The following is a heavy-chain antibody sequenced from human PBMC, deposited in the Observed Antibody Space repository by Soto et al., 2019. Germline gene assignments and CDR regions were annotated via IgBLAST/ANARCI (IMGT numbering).Heavy chain of an antibody. Sequence: SETLSLTCAVYGGSFSGYYWSWIRQPPGKGLEWIGEINHSGSTNYNPSFKSRVTISVDTSKNQFSLKLSSVTAADTAVYYCARGADLIVVVVAATNDAFDIWGQGTMVTVSS. V-gene: IGHV4-34*01. D-gene: IGHD2-15*01. CDR2: INHSGST. J-gene: IGHJ3*02. CDR1: GGSFSGYY. CDR3: ARGADLIVVVVAATNDAFDI.